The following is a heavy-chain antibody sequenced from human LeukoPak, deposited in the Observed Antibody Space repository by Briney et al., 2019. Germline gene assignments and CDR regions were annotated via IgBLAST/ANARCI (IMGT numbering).Heavy chain of an antibody. CDR1: GFTFSNAW. V-gene: IGHV3-15*01. CDR2: IKSKTDGGTT. D-gene: IGHD3-16*01. Sequence: GGSLRLSCAASGFTFSNAWMSWVRQAPGKGLEWVGRIKSKTDGGTTDYAAPVKGRFTISRDDSKNTLYLQMNSLKTEDTAVYYCTTDDYVWGSYPTPPHWGQGTLVTVSS. J-gene: IGHJ4*02. CDR3: TTDDYVWGSYPTPPH.